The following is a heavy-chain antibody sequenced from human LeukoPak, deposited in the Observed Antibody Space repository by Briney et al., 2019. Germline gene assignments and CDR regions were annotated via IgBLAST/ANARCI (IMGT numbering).Heavy chain of an antibody. J-gene: IGHJ4*02. Sequence: GASVKVSCKASGYTFTGYFMHWVRQAPGQGLQWLGWINLNSGYTNYARRFQGRVTMTRDTSITTAYMEMRGLRSDDTAVYYCAAALGLDYSMISDFWGQGTLVTVSS. CDR3: AAALGLDYSMISDF. CDR2: INLNSGYT. D-gene: IGHD4-11*01. V-gene: IGHV1-2*02. CDR1: GYTFTGYF.